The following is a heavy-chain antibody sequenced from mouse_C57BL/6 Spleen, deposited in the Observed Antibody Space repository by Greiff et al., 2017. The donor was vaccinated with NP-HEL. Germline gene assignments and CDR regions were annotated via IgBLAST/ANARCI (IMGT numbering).Heavy chain of an antibody. CDR1: GYTFTSYG. D-gene: IGHD1-1*01. V-gene: IGHV1-81*01. Sequence: QVQLQQSGAELARPGASVKLSCKASGYTFTSYGISWVKQRTGQGLEWIGEIYPRSGNTYYNEKFKGKATLTADKSSSTAYMELRSLTSEDSAVSFCAREYGSSFYFDYWGQGTTLTVSS. CDR2: IYPRSGNT. CDR3: AREYGSSFYFDY. J-gene: IGHJ2*01.